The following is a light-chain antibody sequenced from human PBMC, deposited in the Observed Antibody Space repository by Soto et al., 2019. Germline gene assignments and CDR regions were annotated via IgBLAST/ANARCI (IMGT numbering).Light chain of an antibody. J-gene: IGKJ4*01. CDR1: QSVSNY. CDR2: DAF. V-gene: IGKV3-11*01. CDR3: RQYGRSLGFA. Sequence: EIVLTQSPATLSLSPGERATLSCRASQSVSNYLAWYQEKPGQAPRLLIYDAFNRATGIPARFSGSGSGTDFTLTISRLEPEDFAVYYCRQYGRSLGFAFGGGTKVDIK.